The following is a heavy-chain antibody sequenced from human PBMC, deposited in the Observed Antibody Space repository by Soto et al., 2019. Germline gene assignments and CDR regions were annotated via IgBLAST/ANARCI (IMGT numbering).Heavy chain of an antibody. CDR3: ARLGDVPYYYSGMDA. J-gene: IGHJ6*02. V-gene: IGHV1-18*01. CDR1: GYTFTSYG. D-gene: IGHD3-16*01. Sequence: QVQLVQSGAEVKKPGASVKVSCKASGYTFTSYGITWVRQAPGQGLEWLGWINGYNGNTNYAQKLQGRVTMTTDTPTSTAYMEVRSLRSDDTAVYYCARLGDVPYYYSGMDAWGQGTTVTVSS. CDR2: INGYNGNT.